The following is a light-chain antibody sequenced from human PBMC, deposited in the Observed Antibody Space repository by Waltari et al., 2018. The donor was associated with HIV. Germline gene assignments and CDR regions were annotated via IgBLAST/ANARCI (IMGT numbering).Light chain of an antibody. CDR2: GAS. CDR1: QSVSNN. CDR3: QQYNNWHT. V-gene: IGKV3-15*01. J-gene: IGKJ2*01. Sequence: ETVMTQSPATLSVSPGERATLSCRASQSVSNNLAWYQQKPGQAPSLLIYGASTRAACIPARVSGSGSGTEFTLTITSLQSEDSALYYCQQYNNWHTFGQGTKLEIK.